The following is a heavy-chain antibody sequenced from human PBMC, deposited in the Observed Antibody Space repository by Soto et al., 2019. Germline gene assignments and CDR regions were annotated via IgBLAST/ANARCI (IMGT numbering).Heavy chain of an antibody. Sequence: ASVKVSCKASGYTFTSYAMHWVRQAPGQRLEWMGWINAGNGNTKYSQKFQGRVTITRDTSASTAYMELSSLRSEDTAVYYCARDRGYDILTGYTHNNCFHPWGQATLVTV. CDR3: ARDRGYDILTGYTHNNCFHP. D-gene: IGHD3-9*01. CDR1: GYTFTSYA. CDR2: INAGNGNT. V-gene: IGHV1-3*01. J-gene: IGHJ5*02.